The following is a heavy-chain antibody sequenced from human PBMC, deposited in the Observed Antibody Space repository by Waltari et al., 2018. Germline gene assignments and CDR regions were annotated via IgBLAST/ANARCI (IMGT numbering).Heavy chain of an antibody. CDR2: ISGSGGST. D-gene: IGHD4-17*01. Sequence: VRQAPGKGLEWVSAISGSGGSTYYADSVKGRFTISRDNSKNTLYLQMNSLRAEDTVVYYCAVQNDYGDYFVPPYYFDYWGQGTLVTVSS. CDR3: AVQNDYGDYFVPPYYFDY. V-gene: IGHV3-23*01. J-gene: IGHJ4*02.